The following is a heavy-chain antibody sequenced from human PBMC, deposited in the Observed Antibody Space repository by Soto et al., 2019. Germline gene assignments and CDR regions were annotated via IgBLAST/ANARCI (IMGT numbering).Heavy chain of an antibody. CDR2: IYYSGST. CDR1: GGSVSSGSYY. J-gene: IGHJ4*02. V-gene: IGHV4-61*01. Sequence: SETLSLTCTVSGGSVSSGSYYWSWIRQPPGKGLEWIGYIYYSGSTNYNPSLKSRVTISVDTSKNQFSLKLSSVTAADTAVYYCARGPHQDYYDSSGYSDYWGQGTMVTVSS. CDR3: ARGPHQDYYDSSGYSDY. D-gene: IGHD3-22*01.